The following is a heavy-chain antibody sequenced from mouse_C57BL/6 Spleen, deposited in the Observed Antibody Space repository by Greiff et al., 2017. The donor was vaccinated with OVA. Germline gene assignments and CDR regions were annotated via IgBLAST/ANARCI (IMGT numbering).Heavy chain of an antibody. Sequence: QLKQPGAELVMPGASVKLSCKASGYTFTSYWMHWVKQRPGQGLEWIGEIDPSDSYTNYNQKFKGKSTLTVDKSSSTAYMQLSSLTSEDSAVYYCARGGSYYGSSYDYWGQGTTLTVSS. CDR3: ARGGSYYGSSYDY. CDR1: GYTFTSYW. J-gene: IGHJ2*01. CDR2: IDPSDSYT. D-gene: IGHD1-1*01. V-gene: IGHV1-69*01.